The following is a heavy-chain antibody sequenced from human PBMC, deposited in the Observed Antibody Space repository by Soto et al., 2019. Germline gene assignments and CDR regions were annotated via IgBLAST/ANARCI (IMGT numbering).Heavy chain of an antibody. J-gene: IGHJ6*02. V-gene: IGHV5-51*01. Sequence: VQLVQSGAEVKKPGEALKISCKGSGYSFTSYWIGWVRQMPGKGLEWMGIIYPGDSDTRSIPYFQAQVTISADKSISTAYLQWSSLKASDTAMYYCARTSAAGKYYYGMDVWGQGTTVTVSS. CDR2: IYPGDSDT. D-gene: IGHD6-13*01. CDR1: GYSFTSYW. CDR3: ARTSAAGKYYYGMDV.